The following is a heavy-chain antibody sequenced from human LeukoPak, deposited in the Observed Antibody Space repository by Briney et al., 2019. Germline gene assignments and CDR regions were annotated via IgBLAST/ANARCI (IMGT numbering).Heavy chain of an antibody. J-gene: IGHJ4*02. V-gene: IGHV1-18*01. CDR1: GYTFTSYG. CDR3: ARDLSSPYYDSSGSDY. Sequence: ASVKVSCKASGYTFTSYGISWVRQAPGQGLEWMGWISAYNGNTNYAQKLQGRVTMTTDTSTSTAYMELRSLRSDDTAVYYCARDLSSPYYDSSGSDYWGQGTLVTVSS. D-gene: IGHD3-22*01. CDR2: ISAYNGNT.